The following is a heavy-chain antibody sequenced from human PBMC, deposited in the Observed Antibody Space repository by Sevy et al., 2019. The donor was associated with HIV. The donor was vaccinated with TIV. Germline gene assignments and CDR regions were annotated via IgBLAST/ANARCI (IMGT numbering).Heavy chain of an antibody. CDR1: GFAFRTYA. V-gene: IGHV3-30-3*01. J-gene: IGHJ4*02. D-gene: IGHD3-9*01. CDR3: ARGPEWELTSFLSH. CDR2: ISSNGDNA. Sequence: GGSLRLSCAASGFAFRTYAFHWVRQAPGRGLEWVGLISSNGDNAFYANSVRGRFTISRDNSMNTLYPELNNLTPDDTAVHYCARGPEWELTSFLSHWGQGTLVTVSS.